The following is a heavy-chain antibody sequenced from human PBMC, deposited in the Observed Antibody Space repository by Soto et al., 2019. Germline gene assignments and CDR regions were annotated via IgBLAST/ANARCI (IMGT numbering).Heavy chain of an antibody. CDR2: ITPSGGST. J-gene: IGHJ5*01. CDR1: GFAFRSYV. CDR3: ANPVEMGTGRLPDS. Sequence: PGGSLRLSCAASGFAFRSYVMSWVRQAPGKGLEWVSVITPSGGSTYYIDSVKDRFTISRDNSKNTLYLQMNSLRAEDTAVYYCANPVEMGTGRLPDSWGQGTLVIVSS. V-gene: IGHV3-23*01.